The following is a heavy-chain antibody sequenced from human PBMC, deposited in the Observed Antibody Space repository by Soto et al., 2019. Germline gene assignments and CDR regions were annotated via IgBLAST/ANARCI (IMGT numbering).Heavy chain of an antibody. Sequence: SQTLSLTCAISGDNVSSNDAGWNWIRQSPSRGLEWLGRTYYRSKWFNVYAASVEGRIIVNPDTAKNQFSLQLNSVTPDDSALYYCARDVGPTNFDSWGQGTLVTVSS. D-gene: IGHD1-26*01. J-gene: IGHJ4*02. V-gene: IGHV6-1*01. CDR3: ARDVGPTNFDS. CDR1: GDNVSSNDAG. CDR2: TYYRSKWFN.